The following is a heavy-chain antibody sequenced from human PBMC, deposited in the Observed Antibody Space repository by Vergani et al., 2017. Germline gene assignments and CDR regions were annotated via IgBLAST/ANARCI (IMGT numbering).Heavy chain of an antibody. V-gene: IGHV4-38-2*01. CDR2: IHNSGKT. D-gene: IGHD2-21*01. CDR1: GYSIGSGFY. J-gene: IGHJ2*01. Sequence: QVRLEESGPGLVKPSETLSLTCSVSGYSIGSGFYWAWLRPSPGEGLQWLTSIHNSGKTYHNPSLKSRVSVSLDTYNNRFSLNLTSVTATDTAVYYCARSQGDYWYFDLWGPGSLVTVSS. CDR3: ARSQGDYWYFDL.